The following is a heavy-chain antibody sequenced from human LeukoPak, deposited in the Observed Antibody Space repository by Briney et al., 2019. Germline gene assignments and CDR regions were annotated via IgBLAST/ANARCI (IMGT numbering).Heavy chain of an antibody. Sequence: SVNVSCKASGGTFSSYAISWVRQAPGQGLEWMGGIIPIFGTANYAQKFQGRVTITADESTSTAYMELSSLRSEDTAVYYCARDTTYYDILTGPHYFDYWGQGTLVTVSS. V-gene: IGHV1-69*13. CDR2: IIPIFGTA. J-gene: IGHJ4*02. CDR3: ARDTTYYDILTGPHYFDY. D-gene: IGHD3-9*01. CDR1: GGTFSSYA.